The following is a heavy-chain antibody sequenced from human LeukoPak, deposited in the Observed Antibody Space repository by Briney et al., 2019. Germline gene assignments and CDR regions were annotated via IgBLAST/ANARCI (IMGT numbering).Heavy chain of an antibody. CDR1: GFTFSSYA. Sequence: PGGSLRLSCAASGFTFSSYAMHWVRQAPGKGLEWVAVISYDGSNKYYADSVKGRFTISRDDSKNTLYLQMNSLRAEDTAVYHCARGVAPTTVITLGYWGQGTLVTVSS. CDR3: ARGVAPTTVITLGY. CDR2: ISYDGSNK. D-gene: IGHD4-17*01. J-gene: IGHJ4*02. V-gene: IGHV3-30-3*01.